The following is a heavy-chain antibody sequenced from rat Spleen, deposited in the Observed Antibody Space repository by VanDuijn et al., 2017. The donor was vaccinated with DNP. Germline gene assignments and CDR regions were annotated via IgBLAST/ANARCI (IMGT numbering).Heavy chain of an antibody. J-gene: IGHJ4*01. Sequence: QVQLKESGPGLVQPSQTLSLTCTVSGFSLTSYTVSWVRQPPGKGLEWIAAISSGGSTYYNSALKSRLSISRDTSKSQVFLKMHSLQTEDTAMYFCARWGDAWGQGTSVTVSS. CDR3: ARWGDA. V-gene: IGHV2-6*01. CDR1: GFSLTSYT. CDR2: ISSGGST.